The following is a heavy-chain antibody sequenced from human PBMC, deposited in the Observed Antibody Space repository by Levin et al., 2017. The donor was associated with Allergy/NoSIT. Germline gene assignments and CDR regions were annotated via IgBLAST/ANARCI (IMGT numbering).Heavy chain of an antibody. V-gene: IGHV4-4*02. J-gene: IGHJ5*02. CDR2: IYHSGST. D-gene: IGHD6-13*01. CDR1: GGSISSSNW. Sequence: PSETLSLTCAVSGGSISSSNWWSWVRQPPGKGLEWIGEIYHSGSTNYNPSLKSRVTISVDKSKNQFSLKLSSVTAADTAVYYCARVAMRQYSSSWYPNWFDPWGQGTLVTVSS. CDR3: ARVAMRQYSSSWYPNWFDP.